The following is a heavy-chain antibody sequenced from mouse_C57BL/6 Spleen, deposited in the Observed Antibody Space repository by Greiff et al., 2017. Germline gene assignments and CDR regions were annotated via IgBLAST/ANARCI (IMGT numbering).Heavy chain of an antibody. CDR2: INPGSGGT. Sequence: QVHLQQSGAELVRPGTSVKVSCKASGYAFTNYLIEWVKQRPGQGLEWIGVINPGSGGTNYNEKFKGKATLTADKSSSTAYMQLSSLTSEDSAVYFCARKDDYGGAMDYWGQGTSVTVSS. CDR1: GYAFTNYL. J-gene: IGHJ4*01. D-gene: IGHD2-4*01. V-gene: IGHV1-54*01. CDR3: ARKDDYGGAMDY.